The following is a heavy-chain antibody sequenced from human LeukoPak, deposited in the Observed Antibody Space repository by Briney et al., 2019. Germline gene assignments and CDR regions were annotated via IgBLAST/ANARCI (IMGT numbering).Heavy chain of an antibody. CDR3: ARAVGSGPGGHFDY. J-gene: IGHJ4*02. CDR1: RFSFSDSY. Sequence: PGGSLRLSCAASRFSFSDSYMSWIRQAPGKGLEWVSYISSSGDYTAYADSVQGRFTISRDNAKNSLYLQVNSLRADDTAVYYCARAVGSGPGGHFDYWGQGTLVSVSS. CDR2: ISSSGDYT. D-gene: IGHD6-19*01. V-gene: IGHV3-11*05.